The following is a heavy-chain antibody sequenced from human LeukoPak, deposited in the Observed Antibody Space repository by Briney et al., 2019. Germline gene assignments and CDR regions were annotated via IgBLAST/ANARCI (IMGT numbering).Heavy chain of an antibody. D-gene: IGHD4-17*01. J-gene: IGHJ4*02. CDR3: ARYSTVTVYYFDY. V-gene: IGHV1-2*02. Sequence: ASVKVSCKASGYTFTGYYIHWVRQAPGQGLEWMGGINPNSGGTNYAQKLQGRVTMTRDTSISTAYMELSRLRSDDTAVYYCARYSTVTVYYFDYWGQGTLVTVSS. CDR2: INPNSGGT. CDR1: GYTFTGYY.